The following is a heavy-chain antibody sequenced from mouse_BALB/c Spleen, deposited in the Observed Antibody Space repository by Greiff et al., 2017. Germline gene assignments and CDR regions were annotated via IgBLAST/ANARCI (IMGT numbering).Heavy chain of an antibody. J-gene: IGHJ4*01. CDR3: ARDYGSSLSYAMDY. Sequence: VQLKESGPGLVAPSQSLSITCTVSGFSLTGYGVNWVRQPPGKGLEWLGMIWGDGSTDYNSALKSRLSISKDNSKSQVFLKMNSLQTDDTARYYCARDYGSSLSYAMDYWGQGTSVTVSS. V-gene: IGHV2-6-7*01. CDR1: GFSLTGYG. CDR2: IWGDGST. D-gene: IGHD1-1*01.